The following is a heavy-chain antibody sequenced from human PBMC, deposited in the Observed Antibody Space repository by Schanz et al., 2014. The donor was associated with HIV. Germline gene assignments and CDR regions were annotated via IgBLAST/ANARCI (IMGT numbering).Heavy chain of an antibody. J-gene: IGHJ4*02. CDR2: ISWNSGSI. CDR1: GFTFSYYG. CDR3: AKDAARIYYDILTGPFDS. D-gene: IGHD3-9*01. Sequence: VQLVESGGGVVQPGRSLRLSCAASGFTFSYYGMHWVRQAPGKGLEWVSGISWNSGSIGYAESVKGRFTISRDNAKNSLYLQMNSLRGEDTALYYCAKDAARIYYDILTGPFDSWGQGTLVTVSS. V-gene: IGHV3-9*01.